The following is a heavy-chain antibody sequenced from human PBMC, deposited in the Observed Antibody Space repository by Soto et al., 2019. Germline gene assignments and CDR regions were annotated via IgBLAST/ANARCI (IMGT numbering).Heavy chain of an antibody. CDR3: ARDLGYCSSTSCYTDYYYYGMDV. CDR1: GFTFSSYS. Sequence: PGGSLRPSFAASGFTFSSYSMNWGRQGPGKGLEGGASISSRSSYIYYAASVKGRFTTSRDNAKNSLYLQMNSLRAEDTAVYYCARDLGYCSSTSCYTDYYYYGMDVWGQGTTVTVSS. CDR2: ISSRSSYI. D-gene: IGHD2-2*02. V-gene: IGHV3-21*01. J-gene: IGHJ6*02.